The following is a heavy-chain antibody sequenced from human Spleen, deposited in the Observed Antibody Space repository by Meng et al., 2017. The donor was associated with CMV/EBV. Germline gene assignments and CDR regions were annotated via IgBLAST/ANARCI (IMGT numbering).Heavy chain of an antibody. CDR1: GFTFSSYT. Sequence: GGSLRLSCVASGFTFSSYTMNWVRQAPGKGLEWVSSISGSTRYMYYADSVKGRFTVSRDNPKNSLYLQMHSLRAEDTAVYYCARDLGYCSAGTCYSTYREWFDPWGQGTLVTVSS. V-gene: IGHV3-21*01. J-gene: IGHJ5*02. D-gene: IGHD2-15*01. CDR3: ARDLGYCSAGTCYSTYREWFDP. CDR2: ISGSTRYM.